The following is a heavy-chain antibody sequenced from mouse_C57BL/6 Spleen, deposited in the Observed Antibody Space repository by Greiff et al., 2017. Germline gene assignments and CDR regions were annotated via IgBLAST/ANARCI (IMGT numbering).Heavy chain of an antibody. V-gene: IGHV1-26*01. CDR1: GYTFTDYY. J-gene: IGHJ4*01. CDR3: ASPGDYYAMDY. CDR2: INPNNGGT. Sequence: EVKLQQSGPELVKPGASVKISCKASGYTFTDYYMNWVKQSHGKSLEWIGDINPNNGGTSYNQKFKGKATLTVDKSSSTAYMELRSLTSEDSAVYYCASPGDYYAMDYWGQGTSVTVSS.